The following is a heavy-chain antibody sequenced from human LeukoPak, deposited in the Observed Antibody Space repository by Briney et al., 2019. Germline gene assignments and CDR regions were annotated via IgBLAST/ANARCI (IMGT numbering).Heavy chain of an antibody. CDR1: GCTFTRYA. J-gene: IGHJ4*02. Sequence: SSVKVSCQDSGCTFTRYAMHGVGQAPGQGVEGMGWINTNTGNPTYAQGFTGRFVFSLDTSVSTAYLQISSLKAEDTAVYYCASNIAAAGADEYYFDYWGQGTLVTVSS. CDR2: INTNTGNP. V-gene: IGHV7-4-1*02. D-gene: IGHD6-13*01. CDR3: ASNIAAAGADEYYFDY.